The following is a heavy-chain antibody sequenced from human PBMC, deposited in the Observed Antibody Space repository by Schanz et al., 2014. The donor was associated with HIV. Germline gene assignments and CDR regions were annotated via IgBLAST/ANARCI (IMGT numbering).Heavy chain of an antibody. CDR3: ARGGVYMTAWILRRFSDEFFQD. CDR1: GGSFSRYY. CDR2: INLKGTT. D-gene: IGHD3-10*01. V-gene: IGHV4-34*01. Sequence: QVQLQQWGAGLLKPSETLSLTCAVYGGSFSRYYWSWVRQSPGKGLEWIGEINLKGTTDYNPSLKGRAPFSLATPKSQFSRRLNSVTAADTAVYYCARGGVYMTAWILRRFSDEFFQDWGQGTLVTVSS. J-gene: IGHJ1*01.